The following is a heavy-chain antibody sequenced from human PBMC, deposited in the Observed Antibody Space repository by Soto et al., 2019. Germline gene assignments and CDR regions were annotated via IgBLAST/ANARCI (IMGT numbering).Heavy chain of an antibody. V-gene: IGHV1-3*01. CDR2: INAGNGNT. CDR1: GYTFTSYA. Sequence: ASVKVSCKASGYTFTSYAMHWVRQAPGQRLEWMGWINAGNGNTKYSQKFQGRVTITRDTSASTAYMELSSLRSEDTAVYYCAREPANWNYTGYWGQGTLVTVSS. J-gene: IGHJ1*01. CDR3: AREPANWNYTGY. D-gene: IGHD1-7*01.